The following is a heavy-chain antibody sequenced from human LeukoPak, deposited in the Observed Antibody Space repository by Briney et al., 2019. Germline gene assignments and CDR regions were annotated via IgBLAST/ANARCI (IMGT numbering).Heavy chain of an antibody. D-gene: IGHD5-12*01. CDR1: GYTFTSYH. Sequence: ASVKVSCKASGYTFTSYHIHWVRQAPGQGLEWMGIINTNYGSTSYAQKFLGRVSLTRDTSTSTVYMELSSLRSEDTAVYYCAKGSGYEAQYYYYYMDVWGKGTTVTISS. J-gene: IGHJ6*03. CDR3: AKGSGYEAQYYYYYMDV. CDR2: INTNYGST. V-gene: IGHV1-46*01.